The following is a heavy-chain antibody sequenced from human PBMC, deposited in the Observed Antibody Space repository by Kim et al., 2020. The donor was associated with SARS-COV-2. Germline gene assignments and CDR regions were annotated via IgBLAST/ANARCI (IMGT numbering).Heavy chain of an antibody. CDR3: AKGGIVGARGHYYMDV. V-gene: IGHV3-30*18. Sequence: GGSLRLSCAASGFTFSSYGMHWVRQAPGKGLEWVAVISYDGSNKYYADSVKGRFTISRDNSKNTLYLQMNSLRAEDTAVYYFAKGGIVGARGHYYMDVWG. CDR1: GFTFSSYG. J-gene: IGHJ6*03. D-gene: IGHD1-26*01. CDR2: ISYDGSNK.